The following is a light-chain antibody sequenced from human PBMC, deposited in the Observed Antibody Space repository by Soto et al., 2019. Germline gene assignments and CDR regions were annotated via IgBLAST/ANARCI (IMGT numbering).Light chain of an antibody. CDR2: NSN. Sequence: QSVLTQPPSASGTPGQTVTIACSGSSSSVGSNYVYWYQQLPGTAPRLLIYNSNKRPSGVPDRFSGSRSGTSASLAISGLRSDDESDYYCAAWDDSLRGVVFGGGTKVTVL. V-gene: IGLV1-47*02. CDR3: AAWDDSLRGVV. CDR1: SSSVGSNY. J-gene: IGLJ2*01.